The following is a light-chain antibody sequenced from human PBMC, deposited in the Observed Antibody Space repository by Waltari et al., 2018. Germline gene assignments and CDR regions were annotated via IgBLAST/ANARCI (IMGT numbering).Light chain of an antibody. V-gene: IGKV3-20*01. CDR2: GAS. CDR1: QPISSNY. Sequence: ETMLTQSPGTLSLAPGQRATFSCRASQPISSNYLAWYQQKPGQAPRLLIYGASTRASGIPDRFTGSGSGTDFTLTINKLEPEDFAVYYCHQYVGSPWTFGQGTKVEIK. J-gene: IGKJ1*01. CDR3: HQYVGSPWT.